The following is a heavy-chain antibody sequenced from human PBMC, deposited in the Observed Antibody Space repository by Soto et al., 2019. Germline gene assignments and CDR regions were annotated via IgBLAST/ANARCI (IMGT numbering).Heavy chain of an antibody. CDR1: GFTFSSYG. CDR2: IWYDGSHK. CDR3: AGGSYHAHLRY. D-gene: IGHD1-26*01. J-gene: IGHJ4*02. Sequence: QVQLVESGGGVVQPGRSLRLSCAASGFTFSSYGMHWVRQAPGKGLEWVAVIWYDGSHKYYADSVKGRFTVSRDNSRRQLYLHRNSLRAEATAVYCCAGGSYHAHLRYWGQGTLVNVS. V-gene: IGHV3-33*01.